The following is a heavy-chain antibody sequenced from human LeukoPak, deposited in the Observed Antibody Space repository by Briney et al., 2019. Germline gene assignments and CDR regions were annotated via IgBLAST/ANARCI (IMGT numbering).Heavy chain of an antibody. D-gene: IGHD6-19*01. V-gene: IGHV3-7*03. CDR2: MNQDGSEK. J-gene: IGHJ4*02. CDR1: GFTFSRYW. Sequence: GGSLRLSCAASGFTFSRYWMSWVRQAPGKGLEWVANMNQDGSEKYYVDSVKGRFTTSRDNAKNSLYLQMNTLRAEDTAVYYCARSAGYGSGLYSYWGQGTLVTVSS. CDR3: ARSAGYGSGLYSY.